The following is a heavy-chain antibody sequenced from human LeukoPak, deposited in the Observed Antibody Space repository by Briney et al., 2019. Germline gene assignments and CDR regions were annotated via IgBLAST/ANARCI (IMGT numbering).Heavy chain of an antibody. CDR1: GGSFSGYY. J-gene: IGHJ5*02. V-gene: IGHV4-34*01. CDR3: ARDRRYCSSTSCYTDWFDP. Sequence: SETLSLTCAVYGGSFSGYYWSWLRQPPGKGLEWIGEINHSGSTNYNPSLKSRVTISVDTSKNQFSLKLSSVTAADTAVYYCARDRRYCSSTSCYTDWFDPWGQGTLVTVSS. D-gene: IGHD2-2*02. CDR2: INHSGST.